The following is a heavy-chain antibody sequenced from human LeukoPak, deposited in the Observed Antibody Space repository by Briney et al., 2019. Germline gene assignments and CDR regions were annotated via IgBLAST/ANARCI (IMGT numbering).Heavy chain of an antibody. J-gene: IGHJ5*02. Sequence: SETLSLTCTLSGGSISSYYWSCIRHPPGKGREGIGYIYYSGSTNYNPSPKSRVTISVDTSKKQFSLKLSSVTAAATAVYYCARKLRSALYNWFDPWGQGTLVTVSS. CDR3: ARKLRSALYNWFDP. V-gene: IGHV4-59*08. D-gene: IGHD3-10*01. CDR2: IYYSGST. CDR1: GGSISSYY.